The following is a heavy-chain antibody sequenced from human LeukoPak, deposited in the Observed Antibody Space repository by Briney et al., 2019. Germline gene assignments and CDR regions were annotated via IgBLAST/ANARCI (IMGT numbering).Heavy chain of an antibody. CDR2: ISSSSSTI. J-gene: IGHJ5*02. V-gene: IGHV3-48*02. Sequence: GGSLRLSCAASGFTFSSHSMNWVRQAPGKGLEWVSYISSSSSTIYYADSVKGRFTISRDNAKNSLYLQMNSLRDEDAAVYYCARDRLVRGVKGPFDPWGQGTLATVSS. CDR3: ARDRLVRGVKGPFDP. CDR1: GFTFSSHS. D-gene: IGHD3-10*01.